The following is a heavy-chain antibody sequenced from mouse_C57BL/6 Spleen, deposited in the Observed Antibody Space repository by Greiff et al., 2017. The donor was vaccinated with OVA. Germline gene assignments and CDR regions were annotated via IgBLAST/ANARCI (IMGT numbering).Heavy chain of an antibody. Sequence: VQLQQSGPELVKPGASVKLSCKASGYTFTSYDINWVKQRPGQGLEWIGWIYPRDGSTKYNEKFKGKATLTVATSSSTAYMELHSLTSEDSAVYFCARDYGSSYRAWFAYWGQGTLVTVSA. CDR3: ARDYGSSYRAWFAY. D-gene: IGHD1-1*01. J-gene: IGHJ3*01. CDR1: GYTFTSYD. V-gene: IGHV1-85*01. CDR2: IYPRDGST.